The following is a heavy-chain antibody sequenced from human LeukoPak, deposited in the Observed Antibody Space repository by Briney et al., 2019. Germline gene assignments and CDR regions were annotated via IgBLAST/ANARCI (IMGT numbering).Heavy chain of an antibody. Sequence: ASVKVSCKASGYTFTSYGISWVRQAPGQWLEWMGWISAYNGNTNYAQKLQDRVTMTTDTSTSTAHTELRSLRSNDTAVYYCARDPRVVPAAISSAFNIWGQGTMVTVSS. J-gene: IGHJ3*02. CDR2: ISAYNGNT. V-gene: IGHV1-18*01. D-gene: IGHD2-2*02. CDR1: GYTFTSYG. CDR3: ARDPRVVPAAISSAFNI.